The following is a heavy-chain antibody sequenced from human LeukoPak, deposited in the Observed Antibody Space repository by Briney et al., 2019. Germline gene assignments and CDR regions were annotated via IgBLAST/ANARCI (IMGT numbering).Heavy chain of an antibody. D-gene: IGHD5-18*01. CDR1: GYPFTGYY. CDR2: INPNSGGT. V-gene: IGHV1-2*06. Sequence: GASVKVSCKASGYPFTGYYMHWVRQAPGQGLEWMGRINPNSGGTNYAQKFQGSVTMTRDTSISTAYMELSRLRSDDTAVYYCARGRGYSYGYALKTTPEDDYWGQGTLVTVSS. J-gene: IGHJ4*02. CDR3: ARGRGYSYGYALKTTPEDDY.